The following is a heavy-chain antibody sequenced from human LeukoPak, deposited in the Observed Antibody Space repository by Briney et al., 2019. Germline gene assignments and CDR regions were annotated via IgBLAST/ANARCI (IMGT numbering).Heavy chain of an antibody. V-gene: IGHV3-23*01. CDR3: AKDREGLSSGYDLEYFDY. CDR2: ISGGGGTT. CDR1: GFTFSTYG. J-gene: IGHJ4*02. Sequence: PGTSLRLSCAASGFTFSTYGMHWVRQAPGKGLEWVSAISGGGGTTYYADSVKGRFTISRDNSKNTLFLQMNSLRAEDTAVYYCAKDREGLSSGYDLEYFDYWGQGTLVTVSS. D-gene: IGHD5-12*01.